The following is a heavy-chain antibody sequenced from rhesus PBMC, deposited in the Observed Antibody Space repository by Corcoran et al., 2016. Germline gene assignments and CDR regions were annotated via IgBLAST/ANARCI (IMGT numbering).Heavy chain of an antibody. CDR1: GGSISSSYYY. CDR3: ARQGGAAAEIDY. CDR2: ISYSGST. Sequence: QVQLQESGPGLVKPSETLSLPCAVSGGSISSSYYYWSWIRQGPGKGLGLIGYISYSGSTSYNPSLKSRVNISRDTSKNQFSLRLTSVTAADTAVYYCARQGGAAAEIDYWGQGVLVTVSS. D-gene: IGHD6-31*01. V-gene: IGHV4-122*02. J-gene: IGHJ4*01.